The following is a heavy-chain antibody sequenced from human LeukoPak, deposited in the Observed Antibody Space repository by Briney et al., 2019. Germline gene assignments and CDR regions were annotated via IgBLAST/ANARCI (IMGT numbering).Heavy chain of an antibody. Sequence: PGGSLRLSCAASGFTFATYGMHWVRLAPGKGLEWVAFIQNDEIDKFYADSVRGRFTISRDNAKNSLYLQMNSLRAEDTAVYYCASEYCSGGSCLKDYFDYWGQGTLVTVSS. V-gene: IGHV3-30*12. CDR2: IQNDEIDK. CDR3: ASEYCSGGSCLKDYFDY. J-gene: IGHJ4*02. CDR1: GFTFATYG. D-gene: IGHD2-15*01.